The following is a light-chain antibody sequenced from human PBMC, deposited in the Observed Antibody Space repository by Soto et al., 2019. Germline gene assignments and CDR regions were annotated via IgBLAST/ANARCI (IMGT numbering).Light chain of an antibody. Sequence: QTVVTQEPSLTVSPGATVTFTCASSTGAVTSGYYPSWFQQKPGQAPRALIYSTRNKYSWTPARFSGSLLGGKAALTLSGVQPEDEADYYCLLYYGGAQLVFGGGTKVTVL. CDR3: LLYYGGAQLV. CDR1: TGAVTSGYY. CDR2: STR. V-gene: IGLV7-43*01. J-gene: IGLJ3*02.